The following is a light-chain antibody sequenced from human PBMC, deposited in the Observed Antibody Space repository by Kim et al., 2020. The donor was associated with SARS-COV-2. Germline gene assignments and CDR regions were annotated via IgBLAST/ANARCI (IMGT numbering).Light chain of an antibody. CDR3: QAWDGTTVV. Sequence: SPGQTASITCSGDTLGNKDVCWYQQKPGQSPVLVIYQNTKRPSGIPERFSGYNSGNTATLTISGTQAMDESDFYCQAWDGTTVVFGGGTQLTVL. CDR1: TLGNKD. CDR2: QNT. J-gene: IGLJ2*01. V-gene: IGLV3-1*01.